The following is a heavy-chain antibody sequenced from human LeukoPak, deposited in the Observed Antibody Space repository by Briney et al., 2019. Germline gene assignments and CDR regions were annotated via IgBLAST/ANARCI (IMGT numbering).Heavy chain of an antibody. V-gene: IGHV3-7*03. Sequence: GGSLRLSCAASGFTFSNSWMNWARQAPGKGLEWVASINHNGNVNYYVDSVKGRFTISRDNAKNSLYLQMSNLRAEDTAVYFCARGGGLDVWGQGATVTVSS. CDR2: INHNGNVN. D-gene: IGHD3-16*01. CDR1: GFTFSNSW. CDR3: ARGGGLDV. J-gene: IGHJ6*02.